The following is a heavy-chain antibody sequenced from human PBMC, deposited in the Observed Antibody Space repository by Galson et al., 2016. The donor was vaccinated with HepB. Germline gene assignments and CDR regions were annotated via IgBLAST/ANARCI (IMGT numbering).Heavy chain of an antibody. CDR1: GFTFSSYA. Sequence: SLRLSCAASGFTFSSYAMNWVRQAPGKGLEWVSYVSTSGSATTMFYADSVKGRFTISRDNAKNSLYLQMNSLRAEDTAVYYCAKDRVYAAVNWFDPWGQGTLVTVSS. D-gene: IGHD5/OR15-5a*01. V-gene: IGHV3-48*03. CDR2: VSTSGSATTM. J-gene: IGHJ5*02. CDR3: AKDRVYAAVNWFDP.